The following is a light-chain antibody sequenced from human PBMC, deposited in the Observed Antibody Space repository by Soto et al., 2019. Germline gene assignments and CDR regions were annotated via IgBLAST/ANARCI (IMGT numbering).Light chain of an antibody. Sequence: EIVLTQSPATLSLSPAERATLSCRASQSVSSYLVWYQQKPGQAPRLLIYDASTRATGVPARFSGSGSGTDFTLTISSLEPEDFAVYYCQQRSNWPPFSFGPGTTVDIK. CDR3: QQRSNWPPFS. J-gene: IGKJ3*01. V-gene: IGKV3-11*01. CDR1: QSVSSY. CDR2: DAS.